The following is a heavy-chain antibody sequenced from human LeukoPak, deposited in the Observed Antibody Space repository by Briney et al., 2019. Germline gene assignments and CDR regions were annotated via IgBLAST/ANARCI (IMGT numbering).Heavy chain of an antibody. J-gene: IGHJ4*02. CDR1: GFTFSSYW. V-gene: IGHV3-7*01. CDR2: IEEDGSEK. CDR3: ARSEDQVVVINTGVFEVYYFDY. Sequence: GGSLRLSCAASGFTFSSYWMSWVRQAPGKGLEWVASIEEDGSEKNYVDSVKGRFTISRDNAKNSLFLQMSSLRAEDTAVYYCARSEDQVVVINTGVFEVYYFDYWGQGTLVTVSS. D-gene: IGHD3-22*01.